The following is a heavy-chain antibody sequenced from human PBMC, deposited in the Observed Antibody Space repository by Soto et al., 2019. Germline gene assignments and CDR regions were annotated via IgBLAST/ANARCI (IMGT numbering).Heavy chain of an antibody. CDR3: AKDGVAVADYYFDY. J-gene: IGHJ4*02. CDR1: GFTFSSYG. Sequence: QVQLVESGGGVVQPGRSLRLSCAASGFTFSSYGMHWVRQAPGKGLEWVAVISYDGSNKYYADSVKGRFTISRDNSKNTLYLQMNSLRAEDTAVYYCAKDGVAVADYYFDYWGQGTLVTLSS. V-gene: IGHV3-30*18. CDR2: ISYDGSNK. D-gene: IGHD6-19*01.